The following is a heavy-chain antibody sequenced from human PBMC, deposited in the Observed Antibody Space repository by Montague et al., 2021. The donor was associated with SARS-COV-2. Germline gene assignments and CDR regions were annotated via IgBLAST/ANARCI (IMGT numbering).Heavy chain of an antibody. CDR1: GFTFSSYG. CDR3: AREGQVGATTGFDY. D-gene: IGHD1-26*01. V-gene: IGHV3-33*01. Sequence: SLRLSCAASGFTFSSYGVHWVRQAPGKGLEWVAVIWYDGSNKYYADSVKGRFTISRDNSKNTLYLQMNSLRAEDTAVYYCAREGQVGATTGFDYWGQGTLVTVSS. J-gene: IGHJ4*02. CDR2: IWYDGSNK.